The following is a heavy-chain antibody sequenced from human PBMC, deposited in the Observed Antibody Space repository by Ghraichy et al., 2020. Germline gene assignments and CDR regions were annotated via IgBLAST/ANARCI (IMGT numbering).Heavy chain of an antibody. CDR2: ISAYNGNT. CDR1: GYTFTSYG. V-gene: IGHV1-18*04. J-gene: IGHJ6*03. Sequence: ASVKVSCKASGYTFTSYGISWVRQAPGQGLEWMGWISAYNGNTNYAQKLQGRVTMTTDTSTSTAYMELRSLRSDDTAVYYCARAPSVGYDFPYYMDVWGKGTTVTVSS. CDR3: ARAPSVGYDFPYYMDV. D-gene: IGHD5-12*01.